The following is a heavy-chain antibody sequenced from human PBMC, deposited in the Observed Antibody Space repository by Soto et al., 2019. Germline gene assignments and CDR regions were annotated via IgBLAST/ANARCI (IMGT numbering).Heavy chain of an antibody. V-gene: IGHV3-30*18. Sequence: QVQLVESGGGGVQPGRSLRLSCAASGFTFSSYGMHWVRQAPGKGLEWVAVISYDGSNKYYADSVKGRFTISRDNSKNTLYLQMNSLRAEDTAVYYCAKDLDSSGSAVDYWGQGTLVTVSS. CDR2: ISYDGSNK. CDR1: GFTFSSYG. J-gene: IGHJ4*02. D-gene: IGHD6-19*01. CDR3: AKDLDSSGSAVDY.